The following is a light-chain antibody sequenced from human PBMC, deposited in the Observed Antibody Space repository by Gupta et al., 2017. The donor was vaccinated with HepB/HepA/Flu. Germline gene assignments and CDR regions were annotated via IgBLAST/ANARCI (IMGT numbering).Light chain of an antibody. CDR2: DVS. V-gene: IGLV2-14*03. Sequence: PLPHLASVAGTPGPSLTISCTGTSSDVGGHNYVSWYQQHPGKAPKLMIYDVSKRPSGVAHRFSGSKSGNTASLTIAGLQAEDEADYYCGSETSSSTSVVFGGGTKLTVL. J-gene: IGLJ2*01. CDR1: SSDVGGHNY. CDR3: GSETSSSTSVV.